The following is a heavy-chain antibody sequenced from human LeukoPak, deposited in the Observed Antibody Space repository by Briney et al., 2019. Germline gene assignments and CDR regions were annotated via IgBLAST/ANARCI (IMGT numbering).Heavy chain of an antibody. V-gene: IGHV4-4*02. J-gene: IGHJ3*02. CDR1: AGSISSSNW. CDR3: ARRFRGVIVAFDI. Sequence: PSETLSLTCAVSAGSISSSNWGSWVRQPPGKGLEWIGEIYHSGSTNYNPPLKSRVTISVDKSKNQFSLKLSSVTAADTAVYYCARRFRGVIVAFDIWGQGTMVTVSS. CDR2: IYHSGST. D-gene: IGHD3-10*01.